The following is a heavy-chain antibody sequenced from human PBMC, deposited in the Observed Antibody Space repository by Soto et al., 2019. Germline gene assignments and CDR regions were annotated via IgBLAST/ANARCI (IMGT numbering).Heavy chain of an antibody. J-gene: IGHJ4*02. CDR1: GFTFSSYG. D-gene: IGHD2-2*01. Sequence: QVQLVESGGGVVQPGRSLRLSCAASGFTFSSYGMHWVRQAPGKGLEWVAVISYDGSNKYYADSVKGRFTISRDNSKNTLYVQMNSLRAEDTAVYYCAKENVGYCISTSCSPGYWGQGTLVTVSS. CDR2: ISYDGSNK. CDR3: AKENVGYCISTSCSPGY. V-gene: IGHV3-30*18.